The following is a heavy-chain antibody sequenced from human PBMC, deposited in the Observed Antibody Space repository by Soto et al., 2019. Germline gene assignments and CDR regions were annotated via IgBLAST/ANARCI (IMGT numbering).Heavy chain of an antibody. CDR1: GYTFTSYG. Sequence: QVQLVQSGAEVKKPGASVKVSCKASGYTFTSYGISWVRQAPGQGLEWMGWISAYNGNTNYAQKLQGRVTMTTDTSPSTAYMALGSVSSADTAVYYCARARSSRLLWFGELLYNFDYWGQGTLVTVSS. CDR2: ISAYNGNT. V-gene: IGHV1-18*01. D-gene: IGHD3-10*01. CDR3: ARARSSRLLWFGELLYNFDY. J-gene: IGHJ4*02.